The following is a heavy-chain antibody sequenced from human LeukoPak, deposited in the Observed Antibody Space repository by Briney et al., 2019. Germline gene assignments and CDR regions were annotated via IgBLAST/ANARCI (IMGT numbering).Heavy chain of an antibody. CDR1: GFTFSDYS. D-gene: IGHD3-22*01. J-gene: IGHJ4*02. CDR2: ISSTT. CDR3: ARGWLAD. V-gene: IGHV3-11*01. Sequence: MAGGSLRLSCVASGFTFSDYSLGWIRQAPGKGLEWVSYISSTTYYADSVKGRFTISRDNAKRSLYLQMDSLRAEDTAVYYCARGWLADWGQGTLVTVSS.